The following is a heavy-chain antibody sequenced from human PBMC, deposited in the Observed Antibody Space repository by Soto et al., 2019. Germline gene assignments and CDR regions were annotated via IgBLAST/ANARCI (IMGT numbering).Heavy chain of an antibody. Sequence: QVQLVQSGAEVKKPGASVKVSCKASGYTFTSYGISWVRQAPGQGLEGMGWISAYNGNTNYAQKLQGRVTTTTDKSTSTAYLEMRSLRSDDTAVYYCARGLDQSTVFCDYYSAMDVWGQGTTVTVSS. CDR1: GYTFTSYG. V-gene: IGHV1-18*01. D-gene: IGHD4-17*01. CDR2: ISAYNGNT. J-gene: IGHJ6*02. CDR3: ARGLDQSTVFCDYYSAMDV.